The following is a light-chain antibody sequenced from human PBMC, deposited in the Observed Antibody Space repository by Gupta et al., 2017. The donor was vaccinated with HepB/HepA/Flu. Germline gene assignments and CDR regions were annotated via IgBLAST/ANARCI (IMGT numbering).Light chain of an antibody. J-gene: IGKJ2*01. V-gene: IGKV3-15*01. CDR2: GAS. CDR3: QQYDDWPLT. CDR1: QSVSSN. Sequence: VSTQSPATLSVSAGERVTLPCRASQSVSSNLAWYQQKPGKAPRLVIYGASTRATGFPARFSGSGSGTEFTPTISSLQSEDFALYYCQQYDDWPLTFGQGTKLEIK.